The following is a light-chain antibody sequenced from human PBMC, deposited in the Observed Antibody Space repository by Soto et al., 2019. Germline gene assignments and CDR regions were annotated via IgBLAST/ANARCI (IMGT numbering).Light chain of an antibody. CDR1: STDVTGRNY. V-gene: IGLV2-14*01. CDR3: CSYTSGTSV. CDR2: EVT. J-gene: IGLJ1*01. Sequence: QSVLTQPASVSGSPGQSISISCTGTSTDVTGRNYVSWYQQHPGKAPKVIIYEVTNRPSGISNRFSGSKSGNTASLTISWLQAEDEADYHCCSYTSGTSVFGTGTKVSV.